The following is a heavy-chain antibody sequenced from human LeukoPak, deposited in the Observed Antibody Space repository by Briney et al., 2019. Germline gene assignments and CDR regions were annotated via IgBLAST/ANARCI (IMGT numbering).Heavy chain of an antibody. CDR2: ISSSSSTI. CDR1: GFTFSSYE. J-gene: IGHJ4*02. Sequence: GGSLRLSCAASGFTFSSYEMNWVRQAPGKGLEWVSYISSSSSTIYYADSVKGRFTISRDNAKNSLYLQMNSLRAEDTAVYYCARVFIGDYGDYQFDYWGQGTLVTVSS. D-gene: IGHD4-17*01. V-gene: IGHV3-48*01. CDR3: ARVFIGDYGDYQFDY.